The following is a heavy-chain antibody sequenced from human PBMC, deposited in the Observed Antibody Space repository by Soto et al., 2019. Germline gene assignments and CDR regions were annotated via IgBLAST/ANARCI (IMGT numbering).Heavy chain of an antibody. V-gene: IGHV1-3*01. CDR2: INAGNGNT. CDR1: GYTFTSYA. J-gene: IGHJ6*03. Sequence: GASVKVSCKASGYTFTSYAMHWVRQAPGQRLEWMGWINAGNGNTKYSQKFQGRVTITRDTSASTAYMELSSLRSEDTAVYYCARAYYDFWSGYYYYMDGWGKGTTVTVAS. D-gene: IGHD3-3*01. CDR3: ARAYYDFWSGYYYYMDG.